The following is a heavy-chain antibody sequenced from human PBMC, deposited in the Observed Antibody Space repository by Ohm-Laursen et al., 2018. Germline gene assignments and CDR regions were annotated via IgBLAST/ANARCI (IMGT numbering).Heavy chain of an antibody. V-gene: IGHV3-48*03. CDR2: IGSGYTP. CDR1: GFTFSIYE. Sequence: SLRLSCTASGFTFSIYEMNWVRQAPEKGLEWVSYIGSGYTPHYADSMKGRFTISRDNAKNSLYLQMTSLTAEDTAVYYCARGGGYDSPGNYYGMDVWGQGTTVTVSS. J-gene: IGHJ6*02. D-gene: IGHD5-12*01. CDR3: ARGGGYDSPGNYYGMDV.